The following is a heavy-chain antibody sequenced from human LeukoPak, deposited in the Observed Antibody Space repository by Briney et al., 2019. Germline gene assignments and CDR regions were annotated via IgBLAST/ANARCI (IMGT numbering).Heavy chain of an antibody. D-gene: IGHD5-24*01. V-gene: IGHV3-53*01. CDR3: ANLESWLQF. CDR2: IYSDGKT. Sequence: GGSLRLSCTAFGFTVSWNHMTWVRQAPGKGLEWVSAIYSDGKTYYADSVKGRFTISRDNSKNTLSPQMNNLRAEDTAVYYCANLESWLQFWGQGTLVTVSS. CDR1: GFTVSWNH. J-gene: IGHJ4*02.